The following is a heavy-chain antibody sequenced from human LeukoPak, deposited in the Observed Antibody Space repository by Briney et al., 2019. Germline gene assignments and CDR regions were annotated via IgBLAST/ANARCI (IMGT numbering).Heavy chain of an antibody. Sequence: EASVKVSCKAPGYTFTSYYMHWVRQAPGQGLEWMGIIDPSDGSTSCAQKFQGRVTMTRDRSTSTVYMELSSLRSEDTAVYYCARSKKKFDYWGQGTLVTVSS. CDR3: ARSKKKFDY. V-gene: IGHV1-46*01. CDR2: IDPSDGST. CDR1: GYTFTSYY. J-gene: IGHJ4*02.